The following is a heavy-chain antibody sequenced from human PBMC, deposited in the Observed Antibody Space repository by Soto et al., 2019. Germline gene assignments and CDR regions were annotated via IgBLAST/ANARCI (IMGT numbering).Heavy chain of an antibody. CDR3: ARDIPYDYIWGSYRPDFDY. J-gene: IGHJ4*02. CDR1: GYTFTSYG. V-gene: IGHV1-18*01. CDR2: ISAYNGNT. D-gene: IGHD3-16*02. Sequence: GASVKVSCKASGYTFTSYGISWVRQAPGQGLEWMGWISAYNGNTNYAQKLQGRVTMTTDTSTSTAYMELRSLRSDDTAVYYCARDIPYDYIWGSYRPDFDYWGQGTLVTVS.